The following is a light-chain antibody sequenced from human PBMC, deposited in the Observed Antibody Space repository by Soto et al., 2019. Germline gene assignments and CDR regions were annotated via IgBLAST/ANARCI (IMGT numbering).Light chain of an antibody. V-gene: IGKV3-20*01. J-gene: IGKJ2*01. CDR1: QILSTSH. Sequence: EIVLTQSPGTLSLSPGERATLSCRASQILSTSHLAWYQQKPGQAPRVLIHATSNRATGIPDRFSGRGSGTDFTLTISRLEPEDFAVYYCQQYDFSPFTFGQGTRLEI. CDR2: ATS. CDR3: QQYDFSPFT.